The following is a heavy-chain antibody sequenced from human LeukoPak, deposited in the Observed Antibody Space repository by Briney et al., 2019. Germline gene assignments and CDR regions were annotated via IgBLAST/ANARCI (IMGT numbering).Heavy chain of an antibody. CDR1: GFMFNKYG. CDR3: AKDVRDIVVLIDTYMY. CDR2: ISGGGGRT. V-gene: IGHV3-23*01. D-gene: IGHD2-21*01. J-gene: IGHJ4*02. Sequence: GGSLRLSCVASGFMFNKYGMSWVRQAPGKGLEWVSVISGGGGRTYYGDSVKGRFTISRDNSKNTVYLQMNSLRAEDTAVYYCAKDVRDIVVLIDTYMYWGQGTLVTVSS.